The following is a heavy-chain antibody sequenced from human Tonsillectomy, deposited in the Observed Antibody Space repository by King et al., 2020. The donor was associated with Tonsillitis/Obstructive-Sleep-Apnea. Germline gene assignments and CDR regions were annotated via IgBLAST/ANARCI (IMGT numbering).Heavy chain of an antibody. CDR3: VRDDKDGRYFDY. CDR1: GYTFTRNY. D-gene: IGHD2-15*01. J-gene: IGHJ4*02. Sequence: QLVQSGAEVKKPGASVKVSCNASGYTFTRNYIHWVRQAPGQGLDWMGIINSISGITTYAQKFQGRVTMTRDTPTSTVNMELRSLRSEDTAVYYCVRDDKDGRYFDYWGQGSLVTVSS. CDR2: INSISGIT. V-gene: IGHV1-46*01.